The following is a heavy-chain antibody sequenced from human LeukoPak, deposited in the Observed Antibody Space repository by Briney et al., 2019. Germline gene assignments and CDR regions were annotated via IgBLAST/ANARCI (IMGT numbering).Heavy chain of an antibody. CDR3: AGGDDYGDWYFDY. Sequence: GGSLRLSCAASGFTFSSYSMNWVRQAPGKGLEWVSYISSSSSTIYYADSVKGRFTISRDNAKNSLYLQMNSLRAEDTAVYYCAGGDDYGDWYFDYWGQGTLVTVSS. CDR1: GFTFSSYS. D-gene: IGHD4-17*01. J-gene: IGHJ4*02. V-gene: IGHV3-48*01. CDR2: ISSSSSTI.